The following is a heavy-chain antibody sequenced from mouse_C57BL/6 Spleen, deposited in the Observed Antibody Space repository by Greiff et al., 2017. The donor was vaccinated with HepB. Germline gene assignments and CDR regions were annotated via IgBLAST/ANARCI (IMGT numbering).Heavy chain of an antibody. D-gene: IGHD1-1*01. V-gene: IGHV1-53*01. J-gene: IGHJ3*01. CDR2: INPSNGGT. CDR1: GYTFPSYW. Sequence: QVQLQQPGTELVKPGASVKLSCKASGYTFPSYWMHWVKRRPGQGLEWIGNINPSNGGTNYNEKFKSKATLTVDKSSSTAYMQLSSLTSEDSAVYYCARCYYGREGWFAYWGQGTLVTVSA. CDR3: ARCYYGREGWFAY.